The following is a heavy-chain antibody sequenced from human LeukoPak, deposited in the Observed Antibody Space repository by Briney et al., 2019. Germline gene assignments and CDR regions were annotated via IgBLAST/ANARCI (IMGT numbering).Heavy chain of an antibody. J-gene: IGHJ4*02. Sequence: PGRSLRLSCAASGFTFSSYGMHWVRQAPGKGLEWVAVISYDGSNKYYADSVKGRFTFSRDNSKNTLYLQMNSLRAEDTAVYYCARYGPEVYYFDYWGQGTLVTVSS. CDR3: ARYGPEVYYFDY. CDR2: ISYDGSNK. V-gene: IGHV3-30*03. CDR1: GFTFSSYG. D-gene: IGHD4-17*01.